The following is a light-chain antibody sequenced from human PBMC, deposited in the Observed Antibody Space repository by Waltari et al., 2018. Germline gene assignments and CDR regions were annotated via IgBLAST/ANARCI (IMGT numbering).Light chain of an antibody. J-gene: IGKJ2*01. Sequence: EIVLTQSPATLSLSPGERATVPCRASQSIDSSLGWYQPKPGQPPRLLIYDASIRATGIPARFSGSGSGTDFTLTITSLEPEDFAVYYCQQRSTWPPSVTFGQGTKLEI. CDR1: QSIDSS. CDR2: DAS. CDR3: QQRSTWPPSVT. V-gene: IGKV3-11*01.